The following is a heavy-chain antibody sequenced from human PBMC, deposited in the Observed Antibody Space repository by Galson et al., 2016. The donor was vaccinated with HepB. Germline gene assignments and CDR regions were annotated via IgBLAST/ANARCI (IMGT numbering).Heavy chain of an antibody. Sequence: SVKVSCKASGGTFSNYAISWVRQAPGQGLEWVGRIIPILDIANYAQRFQGRVTITADKSTSTAYMELSSLRSEDTAVYYCARGLGGGWFGVRNYWGQGTLITVSS. CDR2: IIPILDIA. CDR3: ARGLGGGWFGVRNY. V-gene: IGHV1-69*04. D-gene: IGHD6-19*01. CDR1: GGTFSNYA. J-gene: IGHJ4*02.